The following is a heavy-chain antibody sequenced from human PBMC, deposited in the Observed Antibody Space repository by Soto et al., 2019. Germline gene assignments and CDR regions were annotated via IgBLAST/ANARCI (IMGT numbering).Heavy chain of an antibody. J-gene: IGHJ4*02. CDR1: GFTFSSYS. CDR2: ISSSSSTI. Sequence: GGSLRLSCAASGFTFSSYSMNWVRQAPGKGLEWVSYISSSSSTIYYADNVKGRFTISRDNAKNSLYLKMNSLRDEDTAVYYCSRDRRYYDSSGYYSVAHDDYWGQGTLVTVSS. CDR3: SRDRRYYDSSGYYSVAHDDY. V-gene: IGHV3-48*02. D-gene: IGHD3-22*01.